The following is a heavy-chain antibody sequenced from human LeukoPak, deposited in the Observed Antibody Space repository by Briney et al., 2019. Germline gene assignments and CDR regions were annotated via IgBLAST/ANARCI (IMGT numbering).Heavy chain of an antibody. Sequence: GESLKISCMGSGYSFTSYWIGWVRQMPGKGLEWMGIIYPGDSDTRYSPSFQGQVTISADKSISTAYLQWSSLKASDTAMYYCARWRVSYGGYFDYWGQGTLVTVSS. CDR2: IYPGDSDT. V-gene: IGHV5-51*01. J-gene: IGHJ4*02. D-gene: IGHD2/OR15-2a*01. CDR1: GYSFTSYW. CDR3: ARWRVSYGGYFDY.